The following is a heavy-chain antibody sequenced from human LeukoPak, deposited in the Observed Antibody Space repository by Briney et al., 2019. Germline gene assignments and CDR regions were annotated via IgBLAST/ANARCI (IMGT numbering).Heavy chain of an antibody. CDR1: GFTFSSYA. CDR2: ISYDGSNK. V-gene: IGHV3-30-3*01. D-gene: IGHD3-22*01. J-gene: IGHJ4*02. CDR3: ARARGARGKDSSGYLY. Sequence: GGSLRLSCAASGFTFSSYAMHWVRQAPGKGREWVAVISYDGSNKYYADSVKGRFTISRDNSKNTLYLQMNRLRAEDTAVYYCARARGARGKDSSGYLYWGQGTLVTVSS.